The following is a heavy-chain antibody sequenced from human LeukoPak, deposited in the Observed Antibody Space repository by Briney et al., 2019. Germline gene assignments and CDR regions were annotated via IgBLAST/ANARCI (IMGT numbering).Heavy chain of an antibody. D-gene: IGHD3-3*01. V-gene: IGHV4-59*01. CDR1: GGSISSYY. J-gene: IGHJ3*02. CDR3: ARDASDSYYDFWSGQGSAFDI. Sequence: SETLSLTCPVSGGSISSYYWSWIRQPPGKGLEWIGYIYYSGSTNYNPSLKSRVTISVDTSKNQFSLKLSSVTAADTAVYYCARDASDSYYDFWSGQGSAFDIWGQGTMVTVSS. CDR2: IYYSGST.